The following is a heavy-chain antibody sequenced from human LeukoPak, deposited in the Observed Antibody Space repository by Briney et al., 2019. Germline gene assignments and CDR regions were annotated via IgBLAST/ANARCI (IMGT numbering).Heavy chain of an antibody. CDR2: IYYSGST. D-gene: IGHD2-2*01. CDR3: ARGEGVVPADFDY. CDR1: GGSISSYY. V-gene: IGHV4-59*01. J-gene: IGHJ4*02. Sequence: SETLSLTCTVSGGSISSYYWSWIRQPPGKGLEWIGYIYYSGSTNYNPSLKSRVTISVDTSKNQFSLKLSSVTAADTAVYYCARGEGVVPADFDYWGQGTLVTVSS.